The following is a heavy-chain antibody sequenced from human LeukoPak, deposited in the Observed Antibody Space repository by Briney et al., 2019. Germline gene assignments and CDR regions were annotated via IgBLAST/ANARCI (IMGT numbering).Heavy chain of an antibody. D-gene: IGHD3-16*01. CDR2: ISASSSYI. V-gene: IGHV3-21*01. CDR1: GFTFSSFG. CDR3: ARDGLGMYYFDL. J-gene: IGHJ2*01. Sequence: GGSLRLSFAASGFTFSSFGVNWVRQAPGKGLEWVSSISASSSYIYYADSVKGRFTISRDNARNSLYLQMNSLRGEDTAVYYCARDGLGMYYFDLWGRGTLVTVSS.